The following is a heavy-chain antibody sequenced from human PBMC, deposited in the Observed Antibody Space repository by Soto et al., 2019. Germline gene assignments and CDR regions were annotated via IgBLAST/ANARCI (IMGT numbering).Heavy chain of an antibody. J-gene: IGHJ4*02. Sequence: GGSLRLSCAASGFTFSRYWMSWVRQAPGKGLEWVANIKQDGSEKYYVDSVKGRFTISRDNAKNSLYLQMNSLRAEDTAVYYCARFFMITFGGVIVPLDYWGQGTLVTVSS. V-gene: IGHV3-7*01. CDR3: ARFFMITFGGVIVPLDY. D-gene: IGHD3-16*02. CDR2: IKQDGSEK. CDR1: GFTFSRYW.